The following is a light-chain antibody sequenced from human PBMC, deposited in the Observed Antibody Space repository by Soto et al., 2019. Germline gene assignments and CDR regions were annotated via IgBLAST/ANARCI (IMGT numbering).Light chain of an antibody. CDR2: DVS. J-gene: IGLJ1*01. V-gene: IGLV2-14*01. Sequence: QSALTQPASVSGSPGQSITISCTGTSSDVGDYNYVSWYQQHPDKAPKVMIYDVSNRPSGVSNRFSGSKSGNTASLTISGLQAEDEADYYCNSYTTSGNYVFGTGTKVTVL. CDR1: SSDVGDYNY. CDR3: NSYTTSGNYV.